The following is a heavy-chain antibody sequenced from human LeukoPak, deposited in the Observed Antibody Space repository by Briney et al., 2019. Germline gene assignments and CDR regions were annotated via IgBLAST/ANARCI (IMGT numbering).Heavy chain of an antibody. J-gene: IGHJ4*02. CDR2: IIPIFGTA. Sequence: ASVKVSCTASGYTFTSYGISWVRQAPGQGLEWMGGIIPIFGTANYAQKFQGRVTITADESTSTAYMELSSLRSEDTAVYYCARDRYGYGYVDWGQGTLVTVSS. CDR1: GYTFTSYG. V-gene: IGHV1-69*13. D-gene: IGHD5-18*01. CDR3: ARDRYGYGYVD.